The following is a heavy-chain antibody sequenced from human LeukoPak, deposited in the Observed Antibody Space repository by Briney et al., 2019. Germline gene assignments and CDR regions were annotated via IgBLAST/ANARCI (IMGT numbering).Heavy chain of an antibody. Sequence: SDTLSLTCTVSGGSINTYYWSWIRQPAGKGLEWIGRINASGRTNYNPSLKSRVTMSVDTSKNQFSLKVNSVTAADTAVYYCAREYGDFDYWGQGTLVTVSS. J-gene: IGHJ4*02. CDR2: INASGRT. CDR1: GGSINTYY. D-gene: IGHD4-17*01. CDR3: AREYGDFDY. V-gene: IGHV4-4*07.